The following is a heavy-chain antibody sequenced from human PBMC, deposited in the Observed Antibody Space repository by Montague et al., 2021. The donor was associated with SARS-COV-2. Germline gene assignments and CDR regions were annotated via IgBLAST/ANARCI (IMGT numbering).Heavy chain of an antibody. CDR2: IYYNGRT. D-gene: IGHD1-26*01. CDR3: ARGTEVGAFDY. CDR1: GGFINGYY. Sequence: SETLSLTCTVSGGFINGYYWTWVRQPPGRGLQWIAHIYYNGRTSYIPSLKSRLSVSLDKAKYQFSLELTSVTAADTARYFCARGTEVGAFDYWGQGALVSVSS. V-gene: IGHV4-59*01. J-gene: IGHJ4*02.